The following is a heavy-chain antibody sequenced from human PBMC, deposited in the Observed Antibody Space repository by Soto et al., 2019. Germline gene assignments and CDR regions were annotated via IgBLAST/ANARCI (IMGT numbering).Heavy chain of an antibody. D-gene: IGHD6-6*01. Sequence: PSETLSLTCTVSGVSISSYYWRWIRQPPGKGLEWIGVIYYTGSTNYNPSLKSRVTISLDTSKNQFSLKLGSVTAADRAVYYCARASSSWLEFDVWGQGTMVTVSS. CDR2: IYYTGST. CDR1: GVSISSYY. V-gene: IGHV4-59*01. J-gene: IGHJ4*02. CDR3: ARASSSWLEFDV.